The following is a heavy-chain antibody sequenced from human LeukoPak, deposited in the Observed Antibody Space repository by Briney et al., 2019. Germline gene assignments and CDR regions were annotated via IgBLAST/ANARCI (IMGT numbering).Heavy chain of an antibody. Sequence: PSETQSLTCTVSGGSISNYYWSWVRQPPGEGLEWIGYIYASGSTNYKPSLESRATISVDTSKNQFSLKVSSVTAADTAVYYCARHKGGRFSGSYLDYWGQGTLVTVSS. CDR3: ARHKGGRFSGSYLDY. CDR1: GGSISNYY. J-gene: IGHJ4*02. D-gene: IGHD1-26*01. V-gene: IGHV4-4*09. CDR2: IYASGST.